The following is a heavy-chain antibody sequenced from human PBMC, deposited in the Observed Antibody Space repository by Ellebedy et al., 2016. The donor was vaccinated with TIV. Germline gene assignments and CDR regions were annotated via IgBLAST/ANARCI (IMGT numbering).Heavy chain of an antibody. Sequence: GESLKISXAASGFTFSSYSMNWVRQAPGKGLEWVSSISSSSSYIYYADSVKGRFTISRDNAKNSLYLQMNSLRAEDTAVYYCARGEPTYYDILTPGYDAFDIWGQGTMVTVSS. J-gene: IGHJ3*02. CDR2: ISSSSSYI. D-gene: IGHD3-9*01. CDR3: ARGEPTYYDILTPGYDAFDI. V-gene: IGHV3-21*01. CDR1: GFTFSSYS.